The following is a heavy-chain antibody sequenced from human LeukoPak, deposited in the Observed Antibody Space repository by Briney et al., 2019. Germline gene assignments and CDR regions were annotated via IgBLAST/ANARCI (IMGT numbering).Heavy chain of an antibody. Sequence: GGSLRLSCATSGFTFSGYEMNWVRQAPGKGLEWLSYINGSGSTTYYADSVRGRFTISRDNAKKSLFLQMNSLRAEDTAVYYCAKEEDWNPSDAFDIWGQGTMVTVSS. CDR3: AKEEDWNPSDAFDI. CDR1: GFTFSGYE. J-gene: IGHJ3*02. CDR2: INGSGSTT. V-gene: IGHV3-48*03. D-gene: IGHD1-1*01.